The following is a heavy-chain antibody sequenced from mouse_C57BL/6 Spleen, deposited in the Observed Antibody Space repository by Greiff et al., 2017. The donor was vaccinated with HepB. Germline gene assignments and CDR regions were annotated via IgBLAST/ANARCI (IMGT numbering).Heavy chain of an antibody. CDR3: ARLSSYFDFDY. J-gene: IGHJ2*01. CDR1: GFTFSSYG. Sequence: EVKLMESGGDLVKPGGSLKLSCAASGFTFSSYGMSWVRQTPDKRLEWVATISSGGSYTYYPDSVKGRFTISRDNAKNTLYLQMSSLKSEDTAMYYCARLSSYFDFDYWGQGTTLTVSS. V-gene: IGHV5-6*01. D-gene: IGHD2-10*01. CDR2: ISSGGSYT.